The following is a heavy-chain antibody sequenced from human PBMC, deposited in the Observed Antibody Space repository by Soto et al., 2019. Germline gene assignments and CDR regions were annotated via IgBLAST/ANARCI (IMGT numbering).Heavy chain of an antibody. Sequence: GGSLRLSCAASGFTFSSYAMSWVRQAPGKGLEWASAISGSGGSTYYADSVKGRFTISRDNSKNTLYLQMNSLRAEDTAVYYCAKDLGQEDYYYGMDVWGQGTTVTVS. CDR3: AKDLGQEDYYYGMDV. CDR1: GFTFSSYA. V-gene: IGHV3-23*01. CDR2: ISGSGGST. J-gene: IGHJ6*02.